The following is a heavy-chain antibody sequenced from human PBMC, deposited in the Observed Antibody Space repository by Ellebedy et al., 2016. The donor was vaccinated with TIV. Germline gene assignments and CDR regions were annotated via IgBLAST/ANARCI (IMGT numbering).Heavy chain of an antibody. D-gene: IGHD3-9*01. J-gene: IGHJ6*04. CDR1: GFTLSSYE. Sequence: PGGSLRLSCAASGFTLSSYETNWVRQVPGKGLERVSYISTSGNNIHYADSVKGRFTISRDNAKNSLYLQMNSLRAEDTAVYHCVRDIGYFDWEPVMDVWGKGTTVTVSS. CDR3: VRDIGYFDWEPVMDV. CDR2: ISTSGNNI. V-gene: IGHV3-48*03.